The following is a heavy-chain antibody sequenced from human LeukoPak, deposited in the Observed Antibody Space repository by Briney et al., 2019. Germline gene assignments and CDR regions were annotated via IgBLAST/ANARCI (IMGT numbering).Heavy chain of an antibody. CDR1: EFTFRSYA. CDR3: AKDHVTMIVEGVHDY. J-gene: IGHJ4*02. V-gene: IGHV3-23*01. CDR2: ISGSGATT. D-gene: IGHD3-22*01. Sequence: GGSLRLSCAASEFTFRSYAMSWVRQAPGKGLEWVSAISGSGATTYSADSVKGRFTISRDNSKNTLYLQMNSLRAEDTAVYYCAKDHVTMIVEGVHDYRGQGTLVTVSS.